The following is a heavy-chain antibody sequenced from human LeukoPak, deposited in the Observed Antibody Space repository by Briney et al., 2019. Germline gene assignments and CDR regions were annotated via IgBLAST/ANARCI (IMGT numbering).Heavy chain of an antibody. CDR3: ARADPVDY. V-gene: IGHV1-2*02. Sequence: GASVEVSCKASGYTFTGSFMHWVRQAPGQGLEWMGWINSNTGGTKLAQKFQDRVTMTRDTSISTVYMELSSLRSDDTAVYYCARADPVDYWGQGTHITVSS. CDR1: GYTFTGSF. J-gene: IGHJ4*02. CDR2: INSNTGGT.